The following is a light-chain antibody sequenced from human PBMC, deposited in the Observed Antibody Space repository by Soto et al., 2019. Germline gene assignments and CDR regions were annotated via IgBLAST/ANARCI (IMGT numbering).Light chain of an antibody. CDR3: MQALQTPLT. CDR2: LAS. Sequence: EIVMTQSPLSLSVSPGESASISCRSSQSLLDSDGKSYLDWYLQRPGQSPQLLIHLASDRASGVPDRFSGSGSGTYFTLRISRVEAEDVGVYYCMQALQTPLTFGGGTGWRSN. V-gene: IGKV2-28*01. CDR1: QSLLDSDGKSY. J-gene: IGKJ4*01.